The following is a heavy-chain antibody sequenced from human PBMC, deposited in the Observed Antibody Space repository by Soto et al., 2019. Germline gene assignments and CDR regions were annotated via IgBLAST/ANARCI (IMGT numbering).Heavy chain of an antibody. CDR1: GGTFSSYT. CDR2: IIPILGIA. J-gene: IGHJ4*02. V-gene: IGHV1-69*02. CDR3: ARAYSGYDFLGY. D-gene: IGHD5-12*01. Sequence: QVQLVQSGAEVKKPGSSVKVSCKASGGTFSSYTINWVRQAPGQGLEWMGRIIPILGIANYAQKFQGRVTITADKSTSTAYMELSSLRSEDTAVYYCARAYSGYDFLGYWGQGTLVTVSS.